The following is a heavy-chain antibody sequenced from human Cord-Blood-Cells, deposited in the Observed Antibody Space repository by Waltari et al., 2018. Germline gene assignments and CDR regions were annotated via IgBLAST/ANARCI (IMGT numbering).Heavy chain of an antibody. CDR1: GYTFTSYA. Sequence: QVQLVQSGAEVKKPGASVKVSCKASGYTFTSYAMPWVRPAPGQRLEWMGWINAGNGNTKYSQKFQGRVTITRDTSASTAYMELSSLRSEDTAVYYCARGPNWDSWYYFDYWGQGTLVTVSS. CDR2: INAGNGNT. CDR3: ARGPNWDSWYYFDY. V-gene: IGHV1-3*01. D-gene: IGHD1-7*01. J-gene: IGHJ4*02.